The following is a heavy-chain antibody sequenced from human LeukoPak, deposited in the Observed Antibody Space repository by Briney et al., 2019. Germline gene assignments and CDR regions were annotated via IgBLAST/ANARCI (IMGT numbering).Heavy chain of an antibody. CDR2: INSDGTIT. V-gene: IGHV3-74*01. CDR1: RFTYGSYY. J-gene: IGHJ6*02. Sequence: PGGSLRLSCAASRFTYGSYYMHWVRQVPGKGLMWLSRINSDGTITSYADSVKGRFTISRDNAKNTLYLQKKNLRAEDTAVYYCASPTEYCSGGTCRRAHYYYGMDVWGQGTTVTVSS. D-gene: IGHD2-15*01. CDR3: ASPTEYCSGGTCRRAHYYYGMDV.